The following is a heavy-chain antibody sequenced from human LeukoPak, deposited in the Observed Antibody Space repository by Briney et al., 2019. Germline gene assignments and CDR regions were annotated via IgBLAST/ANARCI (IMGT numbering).Heavy chain of an antibody. J-gene: IGHJ3*02. Sequence: ASVKVSCKASGYTFTTDVITWVRQAPGQGLEWMGWISAYNGNTNYAQKLQGRVTMTTDTSTSTAYMELRSLRSDDTAVYYCARDGYNSGAFDIWGQGTMVNVSS. D-gene: IGHD5-24*01. V-gene: IGHV1-18*01. CDR2: ISAYNGNT. CDR1: GYTFTTDV. CDR3: ARDGYNSGAFDI.